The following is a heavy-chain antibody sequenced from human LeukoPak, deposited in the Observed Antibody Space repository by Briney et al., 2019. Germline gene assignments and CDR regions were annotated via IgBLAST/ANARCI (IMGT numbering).Heavy chain of an antibody. J-gene: IGHJ5*02. CDR1: GGSITSGNYY. CDR2: IYTSGSS. D-gene: IGHD6-13*01. Sequence: PSETLSLTCSVSGGSITSGNYYWNWIRRPAGKGLEWIGRIYTSGSSSYSPSLKSRVSISVDKSKNQLSLRLTSVTAADTAVYYCARVGSSWYDYRDNWFDPWGQGTLVTVSS. CDR3: ARVGSSWYDYRDNWFDP. V-gene: IGHV4-61*02.